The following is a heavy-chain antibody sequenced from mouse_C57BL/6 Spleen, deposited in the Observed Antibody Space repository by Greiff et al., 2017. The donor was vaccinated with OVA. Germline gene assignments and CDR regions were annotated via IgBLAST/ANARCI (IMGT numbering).Heavy chain of an antibody. CDR1: GYTFTSYW. D-gene: IGHD2-4*01. V-gene: IGHV1-61*01. Sequence: QVQLQQPGAELVRPGSSVTLSCKASGYTFTSYWMDWVKQRPGQGLEWIGNIYPSDSETHYNQKFKDKATLTVDKSSSTAYMQLSSLTSEDSAVYYCARAYYDYDWYFDVWGTGTTVTVSS. CDR2: IYPSDSET. J-gene: IGHJ1*03. CDR3: ARAYYDYDWYFDV.